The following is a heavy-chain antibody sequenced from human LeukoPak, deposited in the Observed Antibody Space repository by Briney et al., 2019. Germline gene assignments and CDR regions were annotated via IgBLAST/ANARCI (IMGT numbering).Heavy chain of an antibody. D-gene: IGHD6-13*01. CDR2: IDPSGGST. V-gene: IGHV1-46*01. J-gene: IGHJ3*01. CDR3: ARDSRSIAAAGTEGF. Sequence: ASVKVSCKASGYTFTSFYIHWVRQAPGQGLEWMGIIDPSGGSTSYAQKFQGRVTMTRDTSTSTLYMELSSLRSDDTAVYYCARDSRSIAAAGTEGFWGQGTMVTVSS. CDR1: GYTFTSFY.